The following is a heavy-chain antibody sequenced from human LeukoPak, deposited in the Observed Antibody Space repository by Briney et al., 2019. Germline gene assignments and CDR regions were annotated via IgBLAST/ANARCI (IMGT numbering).Heavy chain of an antibody. J-gene: IGHJ4*02. V-gene: IGHV3-48*01. D-gene: IGHD1-26*01. CDR1: AFTFSDYS. CDR2: ISGRSSTI. CDR3: ARDRIKSGSYYFDY. Sequence: GGSLRLSCAASAFTFSDYSMTWVRQAPGKGLEWVSYISGRSSTIYYADSVKGRFTISRDNAQNSMYLQMNSLRAEDTAVYYCARDRIKSGSYYFDYCGQGTLVTVSS.